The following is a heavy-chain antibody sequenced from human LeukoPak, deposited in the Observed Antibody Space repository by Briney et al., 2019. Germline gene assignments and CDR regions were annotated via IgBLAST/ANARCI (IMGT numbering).Heavy chain of an antibody. D-gene: IGHD5-24*01. CDR1: GGSFSGYY. CDR2: INHSGST. Sequence: PSETLSLTCAVYGGSFSGYYWSWIRQPPGKGLEWIGEINHSGSTNYNPSLKSRVTISVDTSKNQFSLKLSSVTAADTAVYYCARARGWPNEYYFDYWGQGTLVTVSS. V-gene: IGHV4-34*01. J-gene: IGHJ4*02. CDR3: ARARGWPNEYYFDY.